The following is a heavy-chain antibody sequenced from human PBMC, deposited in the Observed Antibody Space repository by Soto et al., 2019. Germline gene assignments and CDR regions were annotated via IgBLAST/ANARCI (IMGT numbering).Heavy chain of an antibody. J-gene: IGHJ4*02. CDR1: GGSISSGDYY. CDR2: IYYSGST. CDR3: GRGSRYYDSSVDY. D-gene: IGHD3-22*01. Sequence: PSETLSLTCTVSGGSISSGDYYWSWIRQPPGKGLEWIGYIYYSGSTYYNPSLKSRVTISVDTSKNQFSLKLSSVTAADTAVYYCGRGSRYYDSSVDYWGQGTLVTVSS. V-gene: IGHV4-30-4*01.